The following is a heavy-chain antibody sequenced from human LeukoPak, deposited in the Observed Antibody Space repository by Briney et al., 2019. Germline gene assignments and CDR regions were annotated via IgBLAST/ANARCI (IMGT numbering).Heavy chain of an antibody. CDR1: GYTFTGYY. D-gene: IGHD3-22*01. CDR2: INLNSGGT. Sequence: ASVKVSCKASGYTFTGYYMHWVRQAPGQGLEWMGWINLNSGGTNYAQKFQGRVTLTRDTSITTAYMELSRLRSDDTAVYYCASGRSTKNNYATSGYYHDYWGQGALVTVSS. J-gene: IGHJ4*02. CDR3: ASGRSTKNNYATSGYYHDY. V-gene: IGHV1-2*02.